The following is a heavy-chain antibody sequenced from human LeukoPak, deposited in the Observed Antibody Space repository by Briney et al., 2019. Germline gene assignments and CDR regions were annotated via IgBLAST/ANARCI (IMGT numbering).Heavy chain of an antibody. CDR2: IHYIRNT. V-gene: IGHV4-59*12. CDR1: GGSIRSFH. CDR3: ARDSSDVSGYSYGQGYYYYYYMDV. Sequence: SETLSLTCTVSGGSIRSFHWSWIRQSPGKGLEWIGYIHYIRNTNYNPSLKSRVTISVDTSKNQFSLKLSSVTAADTAVYYCARDSSDVSGYSYGQGYYYYYYMDVWGKGTTVTVSS. J-gene: IGHJ6*03. D-gene: IGHD5-18*01.